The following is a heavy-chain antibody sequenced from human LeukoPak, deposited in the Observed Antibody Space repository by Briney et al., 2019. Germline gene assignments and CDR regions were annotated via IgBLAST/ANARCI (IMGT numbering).Heavy chain of an antibody. CDR1: GFTFSSYS. V-gene: IGHV3-48*01. CDR2: ISSSSSTI. CDR3: ATSGYSYRYYYMDV. D-gene: IGHD5-18*01. Sequence: GGSLRLSCAASGFTFSSYSMNWVRQAPGKGLEGVSYISSSSSTIYYADSVKGRFTISRDNAKNSLYLQMNSLRAEDTAVYYCATSGYSYRYYYMDVWGKGTTVTVSS. J-gene: IGHJ6*03.